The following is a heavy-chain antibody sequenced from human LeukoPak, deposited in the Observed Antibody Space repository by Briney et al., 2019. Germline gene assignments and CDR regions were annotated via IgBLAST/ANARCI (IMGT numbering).Heavy chain of an antibody. V-gene: IGHV3-21*01. CDR3: ARKTGSRDY. J-gene: IGHJ4*02. CDR1: GFTFSSYS. Sequence: GGSLRLSCAASGFTFSSYSMNWVRQAPGKGLEWVSSISSSSSYIYYADSVKGRFTISRDDAKNLLYLQMNSLRAEDTAVYYCARKTGSRDYWGQGTLVTVSP. D-gene: IGHD1-26*01. CDR2: ISSSSSYI.